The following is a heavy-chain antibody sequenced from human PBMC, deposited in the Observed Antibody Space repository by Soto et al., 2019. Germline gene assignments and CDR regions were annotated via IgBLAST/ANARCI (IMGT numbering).Heavy chain of an antibody. J-gene: IGHJ6*02. Sequence: PGGSLRLSCAASGFTFSSYGMHWVRQAPCKGLEWGAFISYDGINKYYADSVKGRFTISRDNSKNTLYLQMNSLRAEDTAVYYCAKVFSRYSSSSPSYYYYGMDVWGQGTTVTVSS. CDR1: GFTFSSYG. CDR2: ISYDGINK. D-gene: IGHD6-6*01. CDR3: AKVFSRYSSSSPSYYYYGMDV. V-gene: IGHV3-30*18.